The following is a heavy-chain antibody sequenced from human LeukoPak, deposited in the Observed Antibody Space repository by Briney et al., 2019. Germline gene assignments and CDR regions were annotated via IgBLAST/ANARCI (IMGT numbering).Heavy chain of an antibody. CDR2: IRYDGSNK. CDR3: AAIRGYSYFDY. J-gene: IGHJ4*02. CDR1: GFTFSSYG. D-gene: IGHD5-18*01. V-gene: IGHV3-30*02. Sequence: GGSLRLSCAASGFTFSSYGMHWVRQAPGKGLEWVAFIRYDGSNKYYADSVEGRFTISRDNSKNTLYLQMNSLRAEDTAVYYCAAIRGYSYFDYWGQGTLVTVSS.